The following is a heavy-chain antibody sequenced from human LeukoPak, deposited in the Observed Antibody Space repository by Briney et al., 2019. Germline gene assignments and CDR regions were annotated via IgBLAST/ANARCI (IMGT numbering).Heavy chain of an antibody. CDR1: GFTFDTYA. J-gene: IGHJ4*02. V-gene: IGHV3-23*01. CDR2: IGGRGTST. Sequence: YPGGSLRLSCAASGFTFDTYAMTWVRQVPGKGLEWVSNIGGRGTSTNYADSVKGRFTISRDNSKNTLHLQMNSLRAEDTAIYYCAKSYRQESDWSSSFDYWGQGTLVTVSS. D-gene: IGHD3-9*01. CDR3: AKSYRQESDWSSSFDY.